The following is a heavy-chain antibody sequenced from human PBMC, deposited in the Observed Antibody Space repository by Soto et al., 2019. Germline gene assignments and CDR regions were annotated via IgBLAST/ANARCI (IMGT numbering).Heavy chain of an antibody. V-gene: IGHV3-48*01. CDR3: ARPLPRSAFDI. Sequence: GGSLRLSCAASGFTFSSYSMNWVRQAPGKGLEWVSYISSSSSTICYADSVKGRFTISRDNAKNSLYLQMNSLRAEDTAVYYCARPLPRSAFDIWGQGTMVTVSS. D-gene: IGHD1-26*01. J-gene: IGHJ3*02. CDR1: GFTFSSYS. CDR2: ISSSSSTI.